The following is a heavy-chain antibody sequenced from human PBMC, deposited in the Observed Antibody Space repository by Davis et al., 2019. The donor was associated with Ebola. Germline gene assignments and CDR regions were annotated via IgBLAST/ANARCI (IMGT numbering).Heavy chain of an antibody. D-gene: IGHD3-3*01. V-gene: IGHV3-53*04. Sequence: GESLKISCAASGFTVSSNYMSWVRQAPGKGLEWVSVIYSGGSTYYADSVKGRFTISRHNSKNTLYLQMNSLRAEDTAVYYCARDDTYYDFWSGYYSRANYGMDVWGQGTTVTVSS. CDR1: GFTVSSNY. CDR3: ARDDTYYDFWSGYYSRANYGMDV. CDR2: IYSGGST. J-gene: IGHJ6*02.